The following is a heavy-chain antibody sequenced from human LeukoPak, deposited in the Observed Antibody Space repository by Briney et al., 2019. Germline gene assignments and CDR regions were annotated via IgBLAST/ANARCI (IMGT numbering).Heavy chain of an antibody. CDR2: IIPIFGTA. CDR1: GGTFSSYA. J-gene: IGHJ4*02. D-gene: IGHD6-19*01. V-gene: IGHV1-69*06. CDR3: AREADSSGWYWVLDY. Sequence: SVKVSCKASGGTFSSYAISWVRQAPGQGLEWMGGIIPIFGTANYAQKFQGRVTITADKSTSTAYMELSSLRSEDTAVYYCAREADSSGWYWVLDYWGQGTLVTVSS.